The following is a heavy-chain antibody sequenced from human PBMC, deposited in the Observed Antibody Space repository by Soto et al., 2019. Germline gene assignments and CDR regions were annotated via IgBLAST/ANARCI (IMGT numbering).Heavy chain of an antibody. CDR2: ISSDGRQT. CDR3: ARDPGVDFWSGVFDP. CDR1: GFSFGSSS. V-gene: IGHV3-30*04. D-gene: IGHD3-3*01. Sequence: QVQLVESGGRVVQAGTSLRVSCAASGFSFGSSSMHWGRQAPGGGPEWVASISSDGRQTYYSESAKGRFTISRDNSKNIVYLEMDRLRLDDTAIYFCARDPGVDFWSGVFDPWGQGTVVTVSS. J-gene: IGHJ5*02.